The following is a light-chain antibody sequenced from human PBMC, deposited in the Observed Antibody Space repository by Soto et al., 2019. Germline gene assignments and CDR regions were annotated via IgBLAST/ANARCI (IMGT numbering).Light chain of an antibody. J-gene: IGKJ1*01. CDR1: QIISGW. CDR2: KAS. CDR3: QQYKSYPWT. V-gene: IGKV1-5*03. Sequence: DIQMTQSPSTLSTSAGDRVTITCRASQIISGWLAWYQQKPGKAPNLLIYKASSLESGVPSRFSGSGSGTEFTLSISSLQPDDFATYFCQQYKSYPWTFGQGTKVEIK.